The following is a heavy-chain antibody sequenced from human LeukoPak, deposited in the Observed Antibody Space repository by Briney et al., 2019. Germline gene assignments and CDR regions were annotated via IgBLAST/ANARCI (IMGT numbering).Heavy chain of an antibody. D-gene: IGHD3-22*01. CDR1: GFTFSSYA. V-gene: IGHV3-23*01. CDR2: ISGSGGST. Sequence: GGSLRLSCAASGFTFSSYAMSWVRQAPGKGLEWVSAISGSGGSTYYADSVKGRFTISRDNSKNTLSLQLNSLRDGDTAVYYCARDGGSSGYHDALDIWGQGTMVTVSA. J-gene: IGHJ3*02. CDR3: ARDGGSSGYHDALDI.